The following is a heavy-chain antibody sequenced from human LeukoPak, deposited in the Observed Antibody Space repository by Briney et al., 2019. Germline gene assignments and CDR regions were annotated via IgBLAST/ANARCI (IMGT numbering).Heavy chain of an antibody. V-gene: IGHV3-33*08. J-gene: IGHJ6*02. D-gene: IGHD2-15*01. Sequence: GGSLRLSCAASGFTFSSHWMHWVRQAPGKGLEWVAVIWYDGSNKYYADSVKGRFTISRDNSKNTLYLQMNSLRAEDTAVYYCAREYEADYYYYGMDVWGQGTTVTVSS. CDR2: IWYDGSNK. CDR3: AREYEADYYYYGMDV. CDR1: GFTFSSHW.